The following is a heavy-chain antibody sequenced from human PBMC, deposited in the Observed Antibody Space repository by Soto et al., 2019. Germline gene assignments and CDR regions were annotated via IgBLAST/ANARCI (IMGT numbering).Heavy chain of an antibody. CDR2: IYPGDSDT. Sequence: PGESLKISCKGSGYSFSTYWIAWVRQMPGKGLELMGIIYPGDSDTRYSPSFQGQATISADKSITTAYLQWSSLKASDTAMYYCARQSNYDSSGYSENFDYWAQGTLVTVSS. V-gene: IGHV5-51*01. CDR1: GYSFSTYW. D-gene: IGHD3-22*01. J-gene: IGHJ4*02. CDR3: ARQSNYDSSGYSENFDY.